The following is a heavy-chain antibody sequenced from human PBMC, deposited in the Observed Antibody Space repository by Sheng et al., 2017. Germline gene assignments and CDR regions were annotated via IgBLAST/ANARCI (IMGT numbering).Heavy chain of an antibody. CDR3: ARDRGVVYSSSLWKPRQEYYYYGLDV. J-gene: IGHJ6*02. D-gene: IGHD6-6*01. Sequence: EVQLVESGGGLVQPGGSLRLSCAASGFTFSAYWMSWVRQAPGKGLEWVANIKEDGSEKYYVDSVKGRFTISRDNAKNSLYLQMNSLRAEDTAVYYCARDRGVVYSSSLWKPRQEYYYYGLDVWGQ. CDR1: GFTFSAYW. CDR2: IKEDGSEK. V-gene: IGHV3-7*01.